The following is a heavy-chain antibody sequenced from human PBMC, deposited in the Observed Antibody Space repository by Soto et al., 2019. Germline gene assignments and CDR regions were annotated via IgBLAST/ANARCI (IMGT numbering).Heavy chain of an antibody. CDR2: INHSGST. CDR1: CGSFSGYY. Sequence: PSETLSLTCAVYCGSFSGYYWSWIRQPPGKGLEWIGEINHSGSTNYNPSLKSRVTISVDTSKNQFSLKLSSVTAADTAVYYCARAGSVGITIFGVVITTDYYYYGMDVWGQGTTVTVSS. V-gene: IGHV4-34*01. J-gene: IGHJ6*02. CDR3: ARAGSVGITIFGVVITTDYYYYGMDV. D-gene: IGHD3-3*01.